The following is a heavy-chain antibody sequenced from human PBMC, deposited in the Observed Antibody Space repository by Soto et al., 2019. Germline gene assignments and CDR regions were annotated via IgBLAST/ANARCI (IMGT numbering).Heavy chain of an antibody. J-gene: IGHJ4*02. Sequence: QVHLQQWGAGLLKPSETLSLTCAVYGGSFTGYYWRWIRQPPGKGLEWIGEINHRGSTNYNPSLRSRVAISVDTSKNQFSLKLNSVTAADTAVYYCATSYFDFWSGYYRGYYFDYWGQGTLVTVFS. CDR1: GGSFTGYY. CDR2: INHRGST. CDR3: ATSYFDFWSGYYRGYYFDY. V-gene: IGHV4-34*01. D-gene: IGHD3-3*01.